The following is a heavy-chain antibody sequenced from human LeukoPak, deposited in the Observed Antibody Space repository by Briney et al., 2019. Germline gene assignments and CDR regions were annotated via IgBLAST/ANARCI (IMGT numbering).Heavy chain of an antibody. D-gene: IGHD3-9*01. CDR1: GFTFSSYA. CDR2: ISYDGSNK. CDR3: AREFILTGYSDY. J-gene: IGHJ4*02. Sequence: PGGSLRLSCAASGFTFSSYAMHWVRQAPGKGLEWVAVISYDGSNKYYADSVKGRFTISRDNSKNTLYLQMNSLRAEDTAVYYCAREFILTGYSDYWGQGTLVTVSS. V-gene: IGHV3-30-3*01.